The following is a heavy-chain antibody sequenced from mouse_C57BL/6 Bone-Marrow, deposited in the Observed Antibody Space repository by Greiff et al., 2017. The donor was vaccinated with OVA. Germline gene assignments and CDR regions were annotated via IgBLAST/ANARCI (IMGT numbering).Heavy chain of an antibody. CDR2: INPNNGGT. CDR3: AIYYDY. V-gene: IGHV1-26*01. Sequence: EVKLQQSGPELVKPGASVKISCKASGYTFTDYYMNWVKQSHGKSLEWIGDINPNNGGTSYNQKFKGKATLTVDKSSSTAYMELRSLTSEDSAVYYCAIYYDYWGQGTTLTVSS. CDR1: GYTFTDYY. J-gene: IGHJ2*01.